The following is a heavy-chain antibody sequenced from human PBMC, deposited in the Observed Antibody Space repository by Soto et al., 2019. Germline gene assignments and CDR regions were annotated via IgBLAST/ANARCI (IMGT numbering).Heavy chain of an antibody. V-gene: IGHV3-30-3*01. Sequence: GGSLRLSCAASGFTFSSYAMHWVRQAPGKGLEWVAVISYDGSNKYYADSVKGRFTISRDNSKNTLYLQMNSLRAEDTAVYYCARGLVVAATALNYWGQGTLVTVSS. CDR1: GFTFSSYA. CDR3: ARGLVVAATALNY. D-gene: IGHD2-15*01. J-gene: IGHJ4*02. CDR2: ISYDGSNK.